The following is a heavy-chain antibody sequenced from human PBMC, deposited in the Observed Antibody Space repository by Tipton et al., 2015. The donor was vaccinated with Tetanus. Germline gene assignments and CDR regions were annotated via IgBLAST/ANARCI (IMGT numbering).Heavy chain of an antibody. V-gene: IGHV3-33*08. D-gene: IGHD4-17*01. CDR3: ARETSLTTSY. CDR2: IWYDGTTK. J-gene: IGHJ1*01. CDR1: GSTFSTYN. Sequence: RSLRLSCAASGSTFSTYNFHWVRQAPGKGLEWVAVIWYDGTTKYYADSVKGRFTISRDNSKNTLFLQMNSLRADDTAVYYCARETSLTTSYWGQGTLVTVSS.